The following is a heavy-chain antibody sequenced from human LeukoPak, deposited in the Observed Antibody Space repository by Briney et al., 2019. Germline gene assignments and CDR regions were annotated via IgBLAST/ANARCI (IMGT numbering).Heavy chain of an antibody. Sequence: GGSLRLSCAASGFTFSGSIMHWVRQAAGKGLEWVGRIRSKRNNYATAYAASVKGRFTISRDDSKNTAYLHMDSLKTEDTALYYCSRLEDSSPIEVALDIWGQGTVATVSS. CDR3: SRLEDSSPIEVALDI. V-gene: IGHV3-73*01. J-gene: IGHJ3*02. CDR2: IRSKRNNYAT. CDR1: GFTFSGSI. D-gene: IGHD6-13*01.